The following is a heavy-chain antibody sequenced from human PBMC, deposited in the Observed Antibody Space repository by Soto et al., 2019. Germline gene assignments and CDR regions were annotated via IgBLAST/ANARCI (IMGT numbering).Heavy chain of an antibody. CDR3: ARVAVGLEYGAPTVLGSTSFYYSGMDI. Sequence: QVQLQESGPGLAKPSQTLSLTCTVSGGSIVSGGYYWSWVRQHPGKGLEWIGYISHSGATPYNPSLKSRIIISRETSKGQFSLKLTSVTVADTAVYVCARVAVGLEYGAPTVLGSTSFYYSGMDIWGQGTTFTVSS. V-gene: IGHV4-31*03. CDR1: GGSIVSGGYY. D-gene: IGHD4-17*01. CDR2: ISHSGAT. J-gene: IGHJ6*02.